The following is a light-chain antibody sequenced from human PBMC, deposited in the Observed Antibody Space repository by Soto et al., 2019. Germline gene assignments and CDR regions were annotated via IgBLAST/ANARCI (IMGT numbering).Light chain of an antibody. Sequence: QSALTQPPSVSGSPGQSVTISCTGTSSDVGSYNRVSWYQQPPGTAPKLMIYDVSNRPSGVPDRFSGSKSGNTASLTISGLQAEDEADYYCSSYTSSSVVFGGGTQLTVL. CDR3: SSYTSSSVV. CDR1: SSDVGSYNR. V-gene: IGLV2-18*02. CDR2: DVS. J-gene: IGLJ2*01.